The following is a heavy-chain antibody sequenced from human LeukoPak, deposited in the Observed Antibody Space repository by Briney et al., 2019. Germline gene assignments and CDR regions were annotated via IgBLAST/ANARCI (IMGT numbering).Heavy chain of an antibody. CDR1: GFTFSRYS. J-gene: IGHJ4*02. CDR2: ISYDGSEE. Sequence: PGSSLRLSCAASGFTFSRYSMHWVRQAPGKGLEWVAVISYDGSEEQYADSVKGRFTISRDDSKNTLYLQINSLRTEDTAVYYCTRASPHSKCYLPTDYWGQGTLVTVSS. CDR3: TRASPHSKCYLPTDY. V-gene: IGHV3-30*04. D-gene: IGHD2-15*01.